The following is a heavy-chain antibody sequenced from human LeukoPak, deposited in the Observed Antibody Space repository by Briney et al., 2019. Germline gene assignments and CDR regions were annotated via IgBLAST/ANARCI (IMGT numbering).Heavy chain of an antibody. D-gene: IGHD3-3*01. Sequence: SGTLSLTCTVSGGSISSSSYYWGWIRQAPGKGLEWIGSVHYFGSTSYNPSLNSRVTISVDTSTSHFSLRLSSVTAADTAVYYCARVERNWSGYYAKVYYFDYWGQGTLVTVSS. V-gene: IGHV4-61*05. CDR3: ARVERNWSGYYAKVYYFDY. J-gene: IGHJ4*02. CDR2: VHYFGST. CDR1: GGSISSSSYY.